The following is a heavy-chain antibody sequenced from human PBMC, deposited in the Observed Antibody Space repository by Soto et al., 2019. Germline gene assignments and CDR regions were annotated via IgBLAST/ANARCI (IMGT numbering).Heavy chain of an antibody. CDR3: ARDLPSPDPYLCYMDV. J-gene: IGHJ6*02. V-gene: IGHV3-21*01. CDR1: GFTFSSYS. Sequence: EVQLVESGGGLVKPGGSLRLSCAASGFTFSSYSMNWVRQAPGKGLEWVSSISSSSSYIYYADSVKGRFTISRDNAKYSLHLQMNSLRAEGTAVYYCARDLPSPDPYLCYMDVWGQGTTVTVSS. D-gene: IGHD1-26*01. CDR2: ISSSSSYI.